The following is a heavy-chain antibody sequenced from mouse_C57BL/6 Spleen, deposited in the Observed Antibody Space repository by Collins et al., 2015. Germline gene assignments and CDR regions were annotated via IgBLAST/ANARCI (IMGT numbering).Heavy chain of an antibody. CDR3: AIYYYGSRRRYFDV. CDR2: IYIGNGYT. V-gene: IGHV1-58*01. D-gene: IGHD1-1*01. Sequence: WIGYIYIGNGYTEYNEKFKGKATLTSDTSSSTAYMQLSSLTSEDSAIYFCAIYYYGSRRRYFDVWGTGTTVTVSS. J-gene: IGHJ1*03.